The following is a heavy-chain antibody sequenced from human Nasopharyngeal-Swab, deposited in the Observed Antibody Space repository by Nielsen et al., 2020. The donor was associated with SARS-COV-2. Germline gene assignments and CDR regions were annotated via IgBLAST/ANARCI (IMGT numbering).Heavy chain of an antibody. D-gene: IGHD5-18*01. CDR2: INPNSGGT. V-gene: IGHV1-2*06. J-gene: IGHJ4*02. CDR1: GYSFTDYF. CDR3: SRIPRVGGYSYGYDY. Sequence: ASVNVSCKASGYSFTDYFMEWVRLAPGQGLEWMGRINPNSGGTNYAKKFQGRVAMTRDASLSTGTMELSGLTSDDTAVYFCSRIPRVGGYSYGYDYWGQGTLVTVSS.